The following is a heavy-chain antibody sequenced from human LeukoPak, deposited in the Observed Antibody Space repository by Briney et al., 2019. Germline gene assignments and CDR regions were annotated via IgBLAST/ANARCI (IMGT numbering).Heavy chain of an antibody. CDR2: IYYSGST. Sequence: SETLSLTCTVSGGSISSSSYYWGWIRQPPGKGLEWIGSIYYSGSTYYNPSLKSRVTISVDTSKNQFSLKLSSVTPADTALYYCARCSGRTPRWFHPWGQGNLGTVPS. D-gene: IGHD6-19*01. V-gene: IGHV4-39*07. J-gene: IGHJ5*02. CDR3: ARCSGRTPRWFHP. CDR1: GGSISSSSYY.